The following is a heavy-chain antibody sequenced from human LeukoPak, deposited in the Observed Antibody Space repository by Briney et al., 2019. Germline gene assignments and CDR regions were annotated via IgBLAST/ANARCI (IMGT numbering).Heavy chain of an antibody. CDR2: IYSTGST. CDR1: GLPVRPSS. Sequence: GGSLRLSCAASGLPVRPSSMSWVRQAPGKGLEWVSVIYSTGSTYYEDSVNGRFTISRDTSKSTVHLQLNRLRVEDTAVYYCASAREYCINSNCYEYFQDWGQGTLATVSS. D-gene: IGHD2-2*01. J-gene: IGHJ1*01. CDR3: ASAREYCINSNCYEYFQD. V-gene: IGHV3-53*01.